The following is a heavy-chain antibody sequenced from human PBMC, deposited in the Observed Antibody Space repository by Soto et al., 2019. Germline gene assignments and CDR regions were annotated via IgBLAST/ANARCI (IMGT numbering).Heavy chain of an antibody. D-gene: IGHD6-13*01. CDR3: AKDLKGVGIAADPFDY. CDR2: ISGSGGST. J-gene: IGHJ4*02. Sequence: VGSLRLSCAASGFTFSSYAMSWVRQAPGKGLEWVSAISGSGGSTYYADSVKGRFTISRDNSKNTLYLQMNSLRAEDTAVYYCAKDLKGVGIAADPFDYWGQGTLVTVSS. V-gene: IGHV3-23*01. CDR1: GFTFSSYA.